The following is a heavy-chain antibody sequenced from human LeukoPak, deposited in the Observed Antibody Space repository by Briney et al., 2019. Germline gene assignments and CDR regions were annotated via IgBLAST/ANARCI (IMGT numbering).Heavy chain of an antibody. CDR2: ISTYNGNT. J-gene: IGHJ3*02. CDR3: ARARLLCGGDCYSDDAFDI. D-gene: IGHD2-21*01. Sequence: GASVKVSCKASGYAFSSYAISWVRQAPGQGFEWMGWISTYNGNTNYVEKFQGRVTMTTDTSTSTAYMELRSLRSDDTAVYYCARARLLCGGDCYSDDAFDIWGQGTMVTVSS. CDR1: GYAFSSYA. V-gene: IGHV1-18*01.